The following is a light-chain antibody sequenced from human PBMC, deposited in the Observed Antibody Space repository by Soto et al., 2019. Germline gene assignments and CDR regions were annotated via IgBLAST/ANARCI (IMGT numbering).Light chain of an antibody. Sequence: DIQMTQSPSTLSASVGDRVTITCRASQSSSSWLAWYQQKPGKAPKLLIYKASSLESGVPSRFSGSGSGTEFTLTISSLQPDDFATYYCQQYNSSSPYTFGQGTKLEIK. V-gene: IGKV1-5*03. CDR2: KAS. CDR3: QQYNSSSPYT. CDR1: QSSSSW. J-gene: IGKJ2*01.